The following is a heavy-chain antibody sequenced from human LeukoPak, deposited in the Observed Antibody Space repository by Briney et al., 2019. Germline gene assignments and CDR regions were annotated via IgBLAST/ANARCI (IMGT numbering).Heavy chain of an antibody. V-gene: IGHV1-69*13. J-gene: IGHJ4*02. D-gene: IGHD6-13*01. Sequence: ASVKVSCKASGDTFSSYAISWVRQAPGQGLEWMGGIIPIFGTANYAQKFQGRVTITADESTSTAYMELSSLRAEDTAVYYCAKDLSSSWYNGCFDYWGQGTLVTVSS. CDR1: GDTFSSYA. CDR3: AKDLSSSWYNGCFDY. CDR2: IIPIFGTA.